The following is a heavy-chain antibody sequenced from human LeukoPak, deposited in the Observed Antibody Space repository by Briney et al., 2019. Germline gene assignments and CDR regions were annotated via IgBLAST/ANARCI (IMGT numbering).Heavy chain of an antibody. CDR3: AGYSSGWSSGGGY. CDR2: IYYSGTT. CDR1: GDSITSLTYC. Sequence: SETLSLTCTVSGDSITSLTYCWGWIRQPPGKGLEWIASIYYSGTTYYSPSLKSRVTISVNRSDNQFSLRLSSVTAADTAVYFCAGYSSGWSSGGGYWGQGTLVTVSS. V-gene: IGHV4-39*01. J-gene: IGHJ4*02. D-gene: IGHD6-19*01.